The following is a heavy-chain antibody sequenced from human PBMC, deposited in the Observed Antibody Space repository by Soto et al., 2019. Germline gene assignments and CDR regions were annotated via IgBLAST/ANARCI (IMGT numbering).Heavy chain of an antibody. CDR1: GFSLSTSGVG. J-gene: IGHJ4*02. Sequence: QITLKESGPTLVKPTQTLTLTCTFSGFSLSTSGVGVGWIRQPPGKALEWLALIYWDDDKRYSPSLKSRLTITKDTSKNQVDLTMTNMDPVDTATYYGAHLGGGYLLFDYWGQGTLVTVSS. CDR3: AHLGGGYLLFDY. CDR2: IYWDDDK. V-gene: IGHV2-5*02. D-gene: IGHD3-22*01.